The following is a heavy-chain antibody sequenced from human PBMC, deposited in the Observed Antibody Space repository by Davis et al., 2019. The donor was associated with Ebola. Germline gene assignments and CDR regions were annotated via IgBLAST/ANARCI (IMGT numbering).Heavy chain of an antibody. D-gene: IGHD5-12*01. V-gene: IGHV6-1*01. CDR2: TYYSSKWFN. J-gene: IGHJ4*02. Sequence: HSQTLSLTCAISGNSVSWNSGAWNWIRQSPSRGLEWLGRTYYSSKWFNDYAVSVKSRITINPDTSKNQFSLQLNSVTPEDTAVYYCARGWLRSGFDYWGQGTLATVSS. CDR1: GNSVSWNSGA. CDR3: ARGWLRSGFDY.